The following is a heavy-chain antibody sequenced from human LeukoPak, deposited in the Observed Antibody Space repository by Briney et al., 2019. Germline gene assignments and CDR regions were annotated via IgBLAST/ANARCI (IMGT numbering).Heavy chain of an antibody. V-gene: IGHV3-23*01. CDR1: GFTFSSYA. CDR3: ARGGFPGALDI. CDR2: ISGSGGST. Sequence: GGSLRLSCAASGFTFSSYAMSWVRQAPGKGLEWASAISGSGGSTYYADSMKGRFTISRDNGKNTLYLQMNSLTAEDTAVYYCARGGFPGALDIWGQGTMVTVSS. D-gene: IGHD3-10*01. J-gene: IGHJ3*02.